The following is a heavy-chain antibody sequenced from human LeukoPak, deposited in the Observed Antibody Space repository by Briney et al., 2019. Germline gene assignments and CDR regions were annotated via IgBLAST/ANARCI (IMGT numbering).Heavy chain of an antibody. CDR3: AREESGGYFDY. CDR2: INPSGTNT. J-gene: IGHJ4*02. CDR1: VYTFTSYY. D-gene: IGHD2-8*02. Sequence: ASVKVSCKASVYTFTSYYMHWVRQATGQGLEWRGLINPSGTNTNYAQKSRGRVTMTRDTSTSTVYMDLSSLRSEDTAMYFCAREESGGYFDYWGQGTLVTVSS. V-gene: IGHV1-46*01.